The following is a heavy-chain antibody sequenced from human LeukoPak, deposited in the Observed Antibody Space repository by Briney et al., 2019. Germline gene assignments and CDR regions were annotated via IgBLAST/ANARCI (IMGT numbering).Heavy chain of an antibody. V-gene: IGHV1-69*01. J-gene: IGHJ4*02. Sequence: ASVKVSCKASGGTFSSYAISWVRQAPGQGLKWMGGIIPIFGTANYAQKFQGRVTITADESTSTAYMELSSLRSEDTAVYYCARGVSGVCSSTSCYANFNYWGQGTLVTVSS. CDR3: ARGVSGVCSSTSCYANFNY. CDR2: IIPIFGTA. D-gene: IGHD2-2*01. CDR1: GGTFSSYA.